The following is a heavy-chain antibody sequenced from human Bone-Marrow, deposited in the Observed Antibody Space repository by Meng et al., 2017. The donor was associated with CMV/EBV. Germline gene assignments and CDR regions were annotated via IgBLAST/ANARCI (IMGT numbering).Heavy chain of an antibody. CDR1: GYTFTSYD. V-gene: IGHV1-8*03. CDR2: MNPNSGNT. J-gene: IGHJ6*02. D-gene: IGHD6-13*01. Sequence: ASVKVSCKASGYTFTSYDINWVRQATGQGLEWMGWMNPNSGNTGYAQKFQGRVTINRNTSISTAYMELSSLRSEDTAVYYCARGYSSSWPYQTYSSYGMEVWGQGSTVTVSS. CDR3: ARGYSSSWPYQTYSSYGMEV.